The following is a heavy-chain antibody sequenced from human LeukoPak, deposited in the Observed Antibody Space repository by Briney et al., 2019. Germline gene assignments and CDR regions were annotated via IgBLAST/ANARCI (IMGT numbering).Heavy chain of an antibody. CDR1: GFTFSSYA. CDR2: ISGSGDST. Sequence: GGSLRLSCAASGFTFSSYAMSWVRLAPGKGLEWVSAISGSGDSTYYADSVKGRFTISRDNSKNTLYLQMSSLRAEDTAVYYCAKDQGYSSGWYRSYFDYWGQGTLVTVSS. CDR3: AKDQGYSSGWYRSYFDY. D-gene: IGHD6-19*01. V-gene: IGHV3-23*01. J-gene: IGHJ4*02.